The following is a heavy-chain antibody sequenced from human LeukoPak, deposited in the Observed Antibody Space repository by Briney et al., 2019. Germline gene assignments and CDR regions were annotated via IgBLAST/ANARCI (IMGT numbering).Heavy chain of an antibody. Sequence: GGSLRLSCAAPGFTFSSYWMSWVRQAPGKGLEWVANIKQDGSEKYYVDSVKGRFTISRDNAKNSLYLQMNSLRAEDTAVYYCARDTWIQLWLPHTYWGQGTLVTVSS. V-gene: IGHV3-7*01. J-gene: IGHJ4*02. CDR2: IKQDGSEK. CDR3: ARDTWIQLWLPHTY. CDR1: GFTFSSYW. D-gene: IGHD5-18*01.